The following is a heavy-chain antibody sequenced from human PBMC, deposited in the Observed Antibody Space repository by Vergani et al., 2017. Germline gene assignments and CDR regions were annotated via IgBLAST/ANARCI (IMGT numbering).Heavy chain of an antibody. V-gene: IGHV4-38-2*01. CDR2: IHHSGDT. CDR1: DSSIMTNPY. Sequence: VQLQESGSGLVKPLETLTLTCDVSDSSIMTNPYWGWFRQSPGKGLGWIGCIHHSGDTHNNSSLKSRVSISIVSSSKFSLSLTSVTAADTAIYYCARHRGSGGFFPSSYFYGMDVWGHGTTVTVSS. CDR3: ARHRGSGGFFPSSYFYGMDV. J-gene: IGHJ6*02. D-gene: IGHD3-10*01.